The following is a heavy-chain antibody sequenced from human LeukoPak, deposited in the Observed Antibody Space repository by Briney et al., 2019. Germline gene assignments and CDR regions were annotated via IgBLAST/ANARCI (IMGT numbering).Heavy chain of an antibody. CDR2: IYYSGST. V-gene: IGHV4-59*01. Sequence: SETLSLTCTVSGGSISSYYWSWIRQPPGKGLEWIGYIYYSGSTNYNPSLKSRVTISVDTSENQFSLKLSSVTAADTAVYYCARDFDYWGQGTLVTVSS. J-gene: IGHJ4*02. CDR1: GGSISSYY. CDR3: ARDFDY.